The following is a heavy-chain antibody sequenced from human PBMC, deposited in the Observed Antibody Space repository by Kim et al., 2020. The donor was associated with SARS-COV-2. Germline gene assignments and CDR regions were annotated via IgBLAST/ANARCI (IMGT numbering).Heavy chain of an antibody. CDR2: SSNGGST. Sequence: SSNGGSTYYANSVKGRFTISRDNSKNTLYLQMGSLRAEDMAVYYCAISWDYWGQGTLVTVSS. V-gene: IGHV3-64*01. J-gene: IGHJ4*02. CDR3: AISWDY.